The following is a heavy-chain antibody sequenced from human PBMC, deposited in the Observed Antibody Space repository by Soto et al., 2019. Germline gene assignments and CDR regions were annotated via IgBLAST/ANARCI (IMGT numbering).Heavy chain of an antibody. Sequence: EVQLLESGGGLVQPGGSLRLSCAASGFTFSSYAMSWVRQAPGKGLEWVSAISGSGGSTYYADSVKGRFTISRDNSKNTLYLQMNSLRAEDTAVYYCAKAYYDFWSGYTNYYYYYGMDVWGQGTTVTVSS. CDR1: GFTFSSYA. CDR2: ISGSGGST. CDR3: AKAYYDFWSGYTNYYYYYGMDV. D-gene: IGHD3-3*01. V-gene: IGHV3-23*01. J-gene: IGHJ6*02.